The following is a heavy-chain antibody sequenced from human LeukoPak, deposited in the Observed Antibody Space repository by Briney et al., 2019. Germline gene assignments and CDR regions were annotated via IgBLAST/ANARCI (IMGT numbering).Heavy chain of an antibody. J-gene: IGHJ4*02. D-gene: IGHD5-18*01. CDR1: GYSFTSYW. Sequence: GKSLKISCKGSGYSFTSYWIGWVRQMPGKGLEWMGIIYPGDSDTRYSPSFQGQVTISADKSISTAYLQWSSLKASDTAMYYCARALERTGYSYGTTDSGPMGYWGQGTLVTVSS. CDR2: IYPGDSDT. V-gene: IGHV5-51*01. CDR3: ARALERTGYSYGTTDSGPMGY.